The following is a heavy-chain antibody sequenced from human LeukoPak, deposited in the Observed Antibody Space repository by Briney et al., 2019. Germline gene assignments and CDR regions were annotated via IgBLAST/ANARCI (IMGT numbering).Heavy chain of an antibody. CDR2: IYYSGST. D-gene: IGHD3-10*01. Sequence: SRTLSLTCTVSGGSISSGDYYWSWIRQPPGKGLEWIGYIYYSGSTYYNPSLKSRVTISVDTSKNQFSLKLSSVTAADTAVYYCARVISRPYYFDYWGQGTLVTVSS. CDR1: GGSISSGDYY. CDR3: ARVISRPYYFDY. J-gene: IGHJ4*02. V-gene: IGHV4-30-4*08.